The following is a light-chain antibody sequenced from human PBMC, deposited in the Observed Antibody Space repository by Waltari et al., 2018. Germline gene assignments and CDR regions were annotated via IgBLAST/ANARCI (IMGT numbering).Light chain of an antibody. J-gene: IGLJ3*02. CDR1: SSNIGRIP. Sequence: QSVLPQPPSASGTPGQRVTISCSGISSNIGRIPSNWYQQLPGPAPQLLIYSNNQGPSGVAGRVCGSKSGTSGSRAISGLQSGDEADYYCAAWDDSLAWVFGGGTKLTVL. V-gene: IGLV1-44*01. CDR3: AAWDDSLAWV. CDR2: SNN.